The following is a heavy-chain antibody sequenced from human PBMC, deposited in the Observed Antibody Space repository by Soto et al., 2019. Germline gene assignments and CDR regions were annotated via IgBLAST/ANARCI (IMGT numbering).Heavy chain of an antibody. V-gene: IGHV4-39*01. D-gene: IGHD4-4*01. CDR2: IYYSGST. J-gene: IGHJ5*02. Sequence: HLQLQESGPGLVKPSETLSLTCTVSGDSISSSSYYWGWIRQPPGQGLEWIGSIYYSGSTYYNPSLKSRVTITLDTAQIQNSLTLSSVSIADTAVYYCTSHLGLQRGADPWGQGTLVTVSS. CDR1: GDSISSSSYY. CDR3: TSHLGLQRGADP.